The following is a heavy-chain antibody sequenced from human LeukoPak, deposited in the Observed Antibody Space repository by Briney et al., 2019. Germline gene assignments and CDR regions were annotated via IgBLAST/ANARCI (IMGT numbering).Heavy chain of an antibody. V-gene: IGHV3-23*01. CDR1: GLTVTNAW. CDR2: ISGSGGST. Sequence: GGSLRLSCSASGLTVTNAWMSWVRQAPGKGLEWVSAISGSGGSTYYADSVKGRFTISRDNSKNTLYLQMNSLRAEDTAVYYCAKVGDSSGWYWGYYFDYWGQGTLVTVSS. J-gene: IGHJ4*02. D-gene: IGHD6-19*01. CDR3: AKVGDSSGWYWGYYFDY.